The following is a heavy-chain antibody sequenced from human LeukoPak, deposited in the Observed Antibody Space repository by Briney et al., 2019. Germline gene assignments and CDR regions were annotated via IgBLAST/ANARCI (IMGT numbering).Heavy chain of an antibody. Sequence: AGGSLRLSCAASGFTFSSYAMSWLRQAPGKGLEWVGRIESKTDGGTTDYAAPVKGRFTISRDDSKNTLYLQMNSLKSEDTAVYYCTTYYYYDSSGYYLDYWGQGTLVTVSS. CDR2: IESKTDGGTT. CDR3: TTYYYYDSSGYYLDY. V-gene: IGHV3-15*04. CDR1: GFTFSSYA. J-gene: IGHJ4*02. D-gene: IGHD3-22*01.